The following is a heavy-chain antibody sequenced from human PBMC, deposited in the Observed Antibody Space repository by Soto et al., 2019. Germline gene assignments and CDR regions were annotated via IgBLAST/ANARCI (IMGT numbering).Heavy chain of an antibody. V-gene: IGHV3-53*01. Sequence: EVHLVESGGDLIQPGGSLRLSCAASGFTVRSSYMSWVRQAPGKGLEWVSVIYSGGNTYYADSVKGRFTISRDNSKNTLYLQMNSLRAEDTAIYYCAKQQKDYYGLDVWGQGTTVTVSS. CDR3: AKQQKDYYGLDV. D-gene: IGHD1-1*01. J-gene: IGHJ6*02. CDR2: IYSGGNT. CDR1: GFTVRSSY.